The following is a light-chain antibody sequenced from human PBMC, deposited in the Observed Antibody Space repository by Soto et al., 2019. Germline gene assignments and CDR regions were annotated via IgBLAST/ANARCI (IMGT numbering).Light chain of an antibody. CDR2: DVS. J-gene: IGKJ1*01. Sequence: DIQMTQSPSTLSASVGDRVTITYRARQSISGWLAWYQQKPGKAPKLLIYDVSSLESGVPSRFSGSGSGTEFTLAISSLQPDDFATYYCQQYNSYPWTFGQGTKVDIK. V-gene: IGKV1-5*01. CDR1: QSISGW. CDR3: QQYNSYPWT.